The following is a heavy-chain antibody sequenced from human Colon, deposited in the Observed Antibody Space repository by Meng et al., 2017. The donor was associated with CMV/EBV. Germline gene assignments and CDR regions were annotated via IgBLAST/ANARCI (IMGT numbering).Heavy chain of an antibody. J-gene: IGHJ4*02. CDR2: ISSNGGST. CDR3: ARPPGY. V-gene: IGHV3-64*02. CDR1: GFTFSSYA. Sequence: GESLKISCAASGFTFSSYAMHWVRQAPGKGLEYVSAISSNGGSTYYADSVKGRFTISRDNSKNTLYRQMGSLRAEDMAVYYCARPPGYWGQGTLVTVSS.